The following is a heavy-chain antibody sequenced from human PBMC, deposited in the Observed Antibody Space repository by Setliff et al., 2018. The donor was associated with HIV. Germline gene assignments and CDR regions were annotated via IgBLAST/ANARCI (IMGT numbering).Heavy chain of an antibody. J-gene: IGHJ4*02. V-gene: IGHV3-30*03. CDR1: GFTFRHYA. D-gene: IGHD3-3*01. CDR3: ARDSAAWVTELGILGY. Sequence: GGSLRLSCGASGFTFRHYAMHWVRQAPGKGLEWVAVVSYDAERKYYADSVKGRFTISRDNPRNTVYLQMTGLRLDDTAVYYCARDSAAWVTELGILGYWGQGTLVTVSS. CDR2: VSYDAERK.